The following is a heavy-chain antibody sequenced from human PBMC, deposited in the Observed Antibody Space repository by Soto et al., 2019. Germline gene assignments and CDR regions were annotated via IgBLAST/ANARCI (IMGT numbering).Heavy chain of an antibody. CDR3: ARDYGVWAFVL. J-gene: IGHJ3*01. CDR1: GGSISSGGYY. Sequence: QVQLQESGPGLVKPSQTLSLTCTVSGGSISSGGYYWRWIRQHPGKGLEWIGYIYYSGSTYYNPSLYSRATKSVDTIKTHFSMKLSSVTAADAAVSYCARDYGVWAFVLWGQGTMVTVSS. D-gene: IGHD4-17*01. CDR2: IYYSGST. V-gene: IGHV4-31*03.